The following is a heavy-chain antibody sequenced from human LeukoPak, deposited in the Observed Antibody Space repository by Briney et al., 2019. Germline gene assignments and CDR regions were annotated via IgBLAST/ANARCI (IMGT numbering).Heavy chain of an antibody. Sequence: PGGSLRLSCAASGFTVSRNYMTWVRQAPGKGLEWVSAISGSGGSTYYADSVKGRFTISRDNSKNTLYLQMNSLRAEDTAVYYCANFGRGYDFADYWGQGTLVTVSS. D-gene: IGHD3-3*01. CDR2: ISGSGGST. CDR1: GFTVSRNY. J-gene: IGHJ4*02. CDR3: ANFGRGYDFADY. V-gene: IGHV3-23*01.